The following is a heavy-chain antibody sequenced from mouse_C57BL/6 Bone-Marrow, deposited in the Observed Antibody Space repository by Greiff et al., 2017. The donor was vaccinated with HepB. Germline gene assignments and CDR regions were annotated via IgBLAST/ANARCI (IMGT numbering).Heavy chain of an antibody. CDR3: TRWVAGYYGSSYLYAMDY. CDR2: IYPGNSDT. V-gene: IGHV1-5*01. J-gene: IGHJ4*01. Sequence: EVQLQQSGTVLARPGASVKMSCKTSGYTFTSYWMHWVKQRPGQGLEWIGAIYPGNSDTSYNQKFKGKAKLTAVTSASTAYMELSSLTNEDSAVYYCTRWVAGYYGSSYLYAMDYWGQGTSVTVSS. D-gene: IGHD1-1*01. CDR1: GYTFTSYW.